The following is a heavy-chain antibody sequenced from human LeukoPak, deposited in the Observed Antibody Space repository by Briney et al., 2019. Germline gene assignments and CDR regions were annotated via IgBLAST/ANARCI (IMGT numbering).Heavy chain of an antibody. CDR2: ISGSGGST. CDR1: GFTFSSYA. V-gene: IGHV3-23*01. D-gene: IGHD3-10*01. J-gene: IGHJ4*02. Sequence: GGSLRLSCAASGFTFSSYAMSWVRQAPGKGLEWVSAISGSGGSTYYADSVKGRFTISRDNSKNTLYLQMNSLRAEDTAVYYCAKDHGGILLWFGELKDYWGQGTLVTVSS. CDR3: AKDHGGILLWFGELKDY.